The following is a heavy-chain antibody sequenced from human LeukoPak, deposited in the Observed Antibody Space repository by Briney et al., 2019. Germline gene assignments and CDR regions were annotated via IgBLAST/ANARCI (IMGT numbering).Heavy chain of an antibody. V-gene: IGHV4-39*01. D-gene: IGHD3-3*01. Sequence: SETLSLTCTVSGGSISSSSYYWGWIRQPPGKGLEWIGSIYYSGRTYYNPSLNMRVTISVDTSKNQSSLKLSSVTAADTAVYYCASRYYDFWSGSFNMDVWGKGTTVTVSS. J-gene: IGHJ6*03. CDR1: GGSISSSSYY. CDR2: IYYSGRT. CDR3: ASRYYDFWSGSFNMDV.